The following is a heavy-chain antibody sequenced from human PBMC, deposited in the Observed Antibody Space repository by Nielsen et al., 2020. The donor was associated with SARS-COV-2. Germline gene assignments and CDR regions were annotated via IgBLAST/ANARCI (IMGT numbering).Heavy chain of an antibody. Sequence: WVRQAPGQGLEWMGGIIPIFGTANYAQKFQGRVTITADESTSTAYMELSSLRSEDTAVYYCARDQISRDGYIPNSYYFDYWGQGTLVTVSS. CDR3: ARDQISRDGYIPNSYYFDY. CDR2: IIPIFGTA. J-gene: IGHJ4*02. D-gene: IGHD5-24*01. V-gene: IGHV1-69*01.